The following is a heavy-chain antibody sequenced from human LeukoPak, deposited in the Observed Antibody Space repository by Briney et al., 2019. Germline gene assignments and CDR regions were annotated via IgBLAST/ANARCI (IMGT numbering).Heavy chain of an antibody. CDR1: GYTFTSYG. V-gene: IGHV1-18*01. Sequence: GASVKVSCKASGYTFTSYGISWVRQAPGQGLEWMGWINAYNGNTNYAQKLQGRVTMTTDTSTSTAYMELRSLRSDDTAVYYCARDAVILTGYYTQPYFDYWGQGTLVTVSS. J-gene: IGHJ4*02. CDR3: ARDAVILTGYYTQPYFDY. CDR2: INAYNGNT. D-gene: IGHD3-9*01.